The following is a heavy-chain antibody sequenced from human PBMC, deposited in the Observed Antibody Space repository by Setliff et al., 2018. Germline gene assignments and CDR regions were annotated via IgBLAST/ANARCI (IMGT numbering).Heavy chain of an antibody. CDR3: ARGALVLQFLEWLPRFYYMDV. Sequence: SVKVSCKASGGTFSSYGISWVRQAPGQGLEWMGGTIPIFGTTDYAQKFQGRVTIITDESTSTAYMELSSLRSEDTAVYFCARGALVLQFLEWLPRFYYMDVWGKGTTVTVSS. J-gene: IGHJ6*03. D-gene: IGHD3-3*01. CDR1: GGTFSSYG. V-gene: IGHV1-69*05. CDR2: TIPIFGTT.